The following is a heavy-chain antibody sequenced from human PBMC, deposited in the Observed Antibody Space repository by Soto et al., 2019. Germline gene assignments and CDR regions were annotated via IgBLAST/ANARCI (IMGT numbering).Heavy chain of an antibody. CDR3: AHRILRTVFGLVTTTAIYFDF. V-gene: IGHV2-5*02. Sequence: QITLNESGPPVVKPAETLTLTCTFSGFSLTTSGVGVGWIRQSPGKAPEWLALIYWDDDKRYSASLKSRLNITKDTSKNQVVLTMASVDPADTATYYCAHRILRTVFGLVTTTAIYFDFWGQGTTVVVSS. J-gene: IGHJ4*02. CDR2: IYWDDDK. CDR1: GFSLTTSGVG. D-gene: IGHD3-3*01.